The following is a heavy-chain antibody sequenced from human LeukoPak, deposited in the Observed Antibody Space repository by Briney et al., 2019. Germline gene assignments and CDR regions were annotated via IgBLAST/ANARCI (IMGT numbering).Heavy chain of an antibody. J-gene: IGHJ4*02. CDR1: GFTFSDYY. V-gene: IGHV3-11*04. D-gene: IGHD2-2*01. Sequence: GGSLRLSCAGSGFTFSDYYMSWIRQAPGKGLEWVSYISSSDSTIYYTDSVKSRFTISRDNAKNSLYLQMNSLRADDTAVYYCARADCSSTSCYELDYWAREPWSPSPQ. CDR2: ISSSDSTI. CDR3: ARADCSSTSCYELDY.